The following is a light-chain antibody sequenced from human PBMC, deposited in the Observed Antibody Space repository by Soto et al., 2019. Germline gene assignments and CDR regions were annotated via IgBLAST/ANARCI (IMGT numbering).Light chain of an antibody. CDR3: SAYAGSSTWV. J-gene: IGLJ2*01. CDR1: SSDVGSYNL. Sequence: QSVLTQPASVSGSPGQSITISCTGTSSDVGSYNLVSWYQQHPGTAPKLIIYEDSKRPSGVSNRFSGTKSGNTASLTISGLQAEDEADYYCSAYAGSSTWVFGGGTKLTVL. V-gene: IGLV2-23*01. CDR2: EDS.